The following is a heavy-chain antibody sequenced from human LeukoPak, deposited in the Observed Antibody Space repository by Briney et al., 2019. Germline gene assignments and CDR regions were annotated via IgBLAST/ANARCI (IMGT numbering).Heavy chain of an antibody. J-gene: IGHJ4*02. Sequence: GGSLRLSCAASGFTFSSYEMNWVRQAPGKGLEWVSYISSSGSTIYYADSMKGRFTISRDNAKNSLYLQMNSLRAEDTAVYYCARDSLVRGVINDYWGQGTLVTVSS. D-gene: IGHD3-10*01. CDR1: GFTFSSYE. CDR3: ARDSLVRGVINDY. CDR2: ISSSGSTI. V-gene: IGHV3-48*03.